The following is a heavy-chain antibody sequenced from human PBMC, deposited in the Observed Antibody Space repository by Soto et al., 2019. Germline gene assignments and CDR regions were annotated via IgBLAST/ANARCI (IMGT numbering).Heavy chain of an antibody. Sequence: QVQLQESGPGLVKPSETLSLTCTVSGGSISSYYWSWIRQPPGKGLEWIGYIYYSGSTNYNPSLKSRVTISVDTSKNQFSLKLSSVTAADTAVYYCARSYDSSGYYGLRAFDIWGQGTMVTVSS. V-gene: IGHV4-59*01. CDR3: ARSYDSSGYYGLRAFDI. J-gene: IGHJ3*02. CDR2: IYYSGST. D-gene: IGHD3-22*01. CDR1: GGSISSYY.